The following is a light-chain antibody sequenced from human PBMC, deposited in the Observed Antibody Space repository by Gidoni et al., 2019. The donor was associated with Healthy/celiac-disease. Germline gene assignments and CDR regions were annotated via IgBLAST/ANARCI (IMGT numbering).Light chain of an antibody. V-gene: IGKV3-20*01. CDR3: RQYGSSPWS. CDR1: QSVSSSY. CDR2: SAS. Sequence: TVSTQSPGTLSFSPGERATLSCRASQSVSSSYLAWYQQKPGQAASPLVYSASSRATGIPDRCSGSESGTECTLTISRLEPEECAGYYCRQYGSSPWSFGQGTKVEIK. J-gene: IGKJ1*01.